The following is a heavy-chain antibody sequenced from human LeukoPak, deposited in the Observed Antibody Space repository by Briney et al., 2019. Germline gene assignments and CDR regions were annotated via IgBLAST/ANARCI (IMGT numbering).Heavy chain of an antibody. J-gene: IGHJ5*02. Sequence: PSETLSLTCTVSGGSISSYYWSWIRQPPGKGLEWIGYIYYSGSINYNPSLKSRVTISVDTSKNQFSLKLSSVTAADTAVYYCARQDPDGDWFDPWGQGTLVTVSS. V-gene: IGHV4-59*08. CDR2: IYYSGSI. D-gene: IGHD3-16*01. CDR1: GGSISSYY. CDR3: ARQDPDGDWFDP.